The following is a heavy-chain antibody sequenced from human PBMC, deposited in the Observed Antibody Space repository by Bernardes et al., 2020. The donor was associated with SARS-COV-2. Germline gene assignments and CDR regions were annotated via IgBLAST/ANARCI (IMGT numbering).Heavy chain of an antibody. D-gene: IGHD3-22*01. J-gene: IGHJ5*02. Sequence: VEALFLSCAASGFIFSRSWMHWVRQVPGPGLVWVSRINTDGSSTNYADSVRGRFTISRDNAKNTLYLQMNSLGVEDTAVYYCARDREDSSGYFGPNNWFDPWGQGTLVTVSS. CDR1: GFIFSRSW. V-gene: IGHV3-74*01. CDR3: ARDREDSSGYFGPNNWFDP. CDR2: INTDGSST.